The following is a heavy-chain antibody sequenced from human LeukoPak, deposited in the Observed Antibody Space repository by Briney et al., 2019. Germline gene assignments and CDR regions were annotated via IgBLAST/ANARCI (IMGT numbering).Heavy chain of an antibody. CDR3: AEAPYYYYGMDV. CDR1: GGSFSGYY. J-gene: IGHJ6*02. CDR2: INHSGST. V-gene: IGHV4-34*01. Sequence: SETLSLTCAVYGGSFSGYYWSWIRQPPGQGLEWIGEINHSGSTNYNPSLKSRVTISVDTSKNQFSLKLSSVTAADTAVYYCAEAPYYYYGMDVWGQGTTVTVSS.